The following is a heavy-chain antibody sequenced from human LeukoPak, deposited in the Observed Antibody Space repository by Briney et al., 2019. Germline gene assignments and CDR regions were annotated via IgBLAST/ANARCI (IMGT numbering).Heavy chain of an antibody. Sequence: ASVKVSCKASGGTFISYAISWVRQAPGQGLEWMGGIIPIFGTANYAQKFQGRVTITADESTSTAYMELSSLRSEDTAVYYCAREKGLTIFGGEGWFDPWGQGTLVTVSS. J-gene: IGHJ5*02. CDR1: GGTFISYA. CDR3: AREKGLTIFGGEGWFDP. CDR2: IIPIFGTA. D-gene: IGHD3-3*01. V-gene: IGHV1-69*01.